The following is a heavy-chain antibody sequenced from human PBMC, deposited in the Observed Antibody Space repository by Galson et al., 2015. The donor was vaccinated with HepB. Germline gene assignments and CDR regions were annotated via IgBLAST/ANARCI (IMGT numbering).Heavy chain of an antibody. CDR2: FGSKTYGGTA. Sequence: SLRLSCAASGFTFRDYTLSWFRQAPGKGLEWIGFFGSKTYGGTAEYAASAKGTFTISRDDSNSIAYLQMNSLKGEDTAVYYCTRDSWGRQPPNTFDIWGQGTMVTVSS. D-gene: IGHD3-16*01. V-gene: IGHV3-49*03. CDR3: TRDSWGRQPPNTFDI. J-gene: IGHJ3*02. CDR1: GFTFRDYT.